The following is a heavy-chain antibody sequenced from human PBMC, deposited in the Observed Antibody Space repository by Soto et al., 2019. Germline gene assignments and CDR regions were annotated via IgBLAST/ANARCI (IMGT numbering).Heavy chain of an antibody. CDR1: GFTFSSYS. D-gene: IGHD2-15*01. Sequence: GGSLRLSCAASGFTFSSYSMNRVRQAPGKGLEWVSSISSSSSYIYYADSVKGRFTISRDNAKNSLYLQMNSLRAEDTAVYYCARDLVVVAANNWFDPWGQGTLVTVSS. V-gene: IGHV3-21*01. CDR2: ISSSSSYI. CDR3: ARDLVVVAANNWFDP. J-gene: IGHJ5*02.